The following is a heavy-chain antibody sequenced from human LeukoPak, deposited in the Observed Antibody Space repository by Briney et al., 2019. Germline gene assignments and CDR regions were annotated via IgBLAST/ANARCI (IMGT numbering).Heavy chain of an antibody. D-gene: IGHD2-8*01. CDR2: MRDTDATT. J-gene: IGHJ4*02. CDR3: AKDTSIGRYCTNGVCTPFDY. Sequence: GGSLRLSCAGSGFTFSSYAMSWVRQAPGKGLEWVSAMRDTDATTYDADSVKGRFTISRDNSRSTLYLQMNSLRAEDTALYYCAKDTSIGRYCTNGVCTPFDYWGQGTLVTVSS. CDR1: GFTFSSYA. V-gene: IGHV3-23*01.